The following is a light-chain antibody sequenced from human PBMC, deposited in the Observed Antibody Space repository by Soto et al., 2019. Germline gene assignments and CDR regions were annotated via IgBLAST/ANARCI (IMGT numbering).Light chain of an antibody. CDR1: QSISSY. CDR3: QQYNNWPRT. V-gene: IGKV3-15*01. J-gene: IGKJ1*01. CDR2: GAS. Sequence: EIVLTQSPGTLSLSPGERATLSCRASQSISSYLAWYQQKPGQAPRLLIYGASTRATGIPARFSGSGSGTEFTLTISSLQSEDFAVYYCQQYNNWPRTFGQGTNVDVK.